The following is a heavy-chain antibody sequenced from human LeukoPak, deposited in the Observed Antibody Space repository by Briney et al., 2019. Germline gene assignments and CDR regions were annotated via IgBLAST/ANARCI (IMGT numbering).Heavy chain of an antibody. CDR3: ARDREYGTFDY. CDR2: TYYSGST. J-gene: IGHJ4*02. Sequence: SETLSLTCTVSGGSISSYYWSWIRQPPGKGLEWIGYTYYSGSTNYNPSLKSRVTISVDTSKNQFSLKLSSVTAADTAVYYCARDREYGTFDYWGQGTLVTVSS. V-gene: IGHV4-59*01. D-gene: IGHD3-10*01. CDR1: GGSISSYY.